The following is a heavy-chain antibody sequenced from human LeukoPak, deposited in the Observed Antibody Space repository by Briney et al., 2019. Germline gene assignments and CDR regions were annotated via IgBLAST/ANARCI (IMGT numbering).Heavy chain of an antibody. Sequence: GGSLRLSCAASGFTFNNYAMVWVRQAPGKRLEWVSAVTGKTGYTYYADSVKGRFTISRDNSGNTLYLQMNSLRAEDTAVYYCARDQYLDCRGQGTLVTVSS. J-gene: IGHJ4*02. CDR1: GFTFNNYA. CDR2: VTGKTGYT. CDR3: ARDQYLDC. V-gene: IGHV3-23*01.